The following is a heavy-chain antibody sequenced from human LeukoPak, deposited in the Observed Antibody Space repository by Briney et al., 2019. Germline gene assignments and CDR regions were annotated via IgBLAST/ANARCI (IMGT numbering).Heavy chain of an antibody. CDR3: ERARGITMIGFDY. CDR2: ISSSSSTI. J-gene: IGHJ4*02. D-gene: IGHD3-22*01. CDR1: GFTFSSFG. Sequence: GGSLRLSCAASGFTFSSFGMNWVRQAPGKGLEWVSYISSSSSTIYYADSVKGRFTISRDNAKNSLFLQMNSLRDEDTAVYYCERARGITMIGFDYWGQGALVIVSS. V-gene: IGHV3-48*02.